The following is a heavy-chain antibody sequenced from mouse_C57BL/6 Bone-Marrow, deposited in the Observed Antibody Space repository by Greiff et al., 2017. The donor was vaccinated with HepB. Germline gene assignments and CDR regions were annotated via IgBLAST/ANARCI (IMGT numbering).Heavy chain of an antibody. V-gene: IGHV1-52*01. Sequence: QVQLQQPGAELVRPGSSVKLSCKASGYTFTSYWMHWVKQRPIQGLEWIGNIDPSDSDTHYNQKFKDKATLTVDKSSSTAYMQLSSLTSEDSAVYYCAREGPHYYGSSYYFDYWGQGTTLTVSS. CDR2: IDPSDSDT. D-gene: IGHD1-1*01. J-gene: IGHJ2*01. CDR3: AREGPHYYGSSYYFDY. CDR1: GYTFTSYW.